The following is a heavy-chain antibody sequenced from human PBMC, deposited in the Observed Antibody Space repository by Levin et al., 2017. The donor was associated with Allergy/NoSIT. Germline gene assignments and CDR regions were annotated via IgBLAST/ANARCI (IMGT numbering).Heavy chain of an antibody. D-gene: IGHD2-2*01. J-gene: IGHJ2*01. CDR1: GGSISIYY. V-gene: IGHV4-4*07. Sequence: SQTLSLTCTVSGGSISIYYWSWIRQPAGKGLEWIGLINNSGDTNYNPSLKSRVTMSVDTSKNQFSLRLSSVTAADTAIYYCARAPARSNWFFDLWGRGTLVTVSS. CDR2: INNSGDT. CDR3: ARAPARSNWFFDL.